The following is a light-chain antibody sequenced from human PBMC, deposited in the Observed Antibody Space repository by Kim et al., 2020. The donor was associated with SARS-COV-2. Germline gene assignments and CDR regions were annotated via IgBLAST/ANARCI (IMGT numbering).Light chain of an antibody. J-gene: IGLJ3*02. CDR1: SSDVGGYNY. CDR3: SSYTASNSWV. V-gene: IGLV2-14*03. Sequence: GQSITISCTGTSSDVGGYNYVSWYQQHPGEAPTLMIYDVSKRPSGVSNRFSGSKSGNTASLTISGLQAEDEADYYCSSYTASNSWVFGGGTQLTVL. CDR2: DVS.